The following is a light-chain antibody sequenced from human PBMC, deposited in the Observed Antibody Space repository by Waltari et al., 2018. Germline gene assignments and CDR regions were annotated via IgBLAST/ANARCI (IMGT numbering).Light chain of an antibody. CDR2: EVS. CDR1: SSDVGGYNY. V-gene: IGLV2-8*01. CDR3: SSYAGRTAEV. J-gene: IGLJ2*01. Sequence: QSALTQPPSASGSPGQSVPISCTGTSSDVGGYNYVSWYQQHPGKAPRLMIYEVSKRPAGVPDLLTGSKSGNTAALTVSVLHAEDEADYYCSSYAGRTAEVFGGGTKLSV.